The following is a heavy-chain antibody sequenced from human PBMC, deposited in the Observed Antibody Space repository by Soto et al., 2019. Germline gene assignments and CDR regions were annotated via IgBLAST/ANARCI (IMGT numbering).Heavy chain of an antibody. V-gene: IGHV1-3*01. Sequence: QVQLVQSGAEVKKPGASVKVSCKASGYTFTRHNMHWVRQAPGQRLEWMGWINAGNGNTKYSQKFQGRVTITRDTSANTGYMKLSSLISEDTAVYYCARPKDYDDCLDYWGQGTLVTVSS. CDR3: ARPKDYDDCLDY. D-gene: IGHD3-22*01. J-gene: IGHJ4*02. CDR1: GYTFTRHN. CDR2: INAGNGNT.